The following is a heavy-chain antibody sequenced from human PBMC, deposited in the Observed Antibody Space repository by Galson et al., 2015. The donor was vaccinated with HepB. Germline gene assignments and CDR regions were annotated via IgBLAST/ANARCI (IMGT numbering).Heavy chain of an antibody. CDR1: GYSFTSYW. CDR2: IYPGDSDT. Sequence: QSGAEVKKPGESLKISCKGSGYSFTSYWIGWVRQMPGKGLEWMGIIYPGDSDTRYSPSFQGQVTISADKSISTAYLQWSSLKASDTAMYYCARKRRRGYSGYDYNAFDIWGQGAMVTVSS. D-gene: IGHD5-12*01. J-gene: IGHJ3*02. V-gene: IGHV5-51*01. CDR3: ARKRRRGYSGYDYNAFDI.